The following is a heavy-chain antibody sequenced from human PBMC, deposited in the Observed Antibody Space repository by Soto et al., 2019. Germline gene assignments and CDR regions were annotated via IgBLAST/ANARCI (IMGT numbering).Heavy chain of an antibody. Sequence: QLQLQESGPGLVKPSETLSLTCTVSGGSISSSSYYWGWIRQPPGKGLEWIGSIYYSGSTYYNPSLKSRVTIYVDTSKNQCSLKLSSVTAADTAVYYCARHVAAAGTGWFDPWGQGTLVTVSS. V-gene: IGHV4-39*01. CDR1: GGSISSSSYY. J-gene: IGHJ5*02. CDR3: ARHVAAAGTGWFDP. D-gene: IGHD6-13*01. CDR2: IYYSGST.